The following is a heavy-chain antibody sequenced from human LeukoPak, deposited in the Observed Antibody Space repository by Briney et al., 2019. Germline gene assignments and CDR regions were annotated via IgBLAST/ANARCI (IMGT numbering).Heavy chain of an antibody. Sequence: GGSLRLSCAASGFTFSDHYMDWVRQAPGKGLEWVGRTRNKANSYTTEYAASVKGRFTISRDDSQNSLYLQMNSLKTEDTAVYYCARGSTVRADDAFDIWGQGTMVTVSS. V-gene: IGHV3-72*01. D-gene: IGHD4-17*01. CDR2: TRNKANSYTT. CDR1: GFTFSDHY. J-gene: IGHJ3*02. CDR3: ARGSTVRADDAFDI.